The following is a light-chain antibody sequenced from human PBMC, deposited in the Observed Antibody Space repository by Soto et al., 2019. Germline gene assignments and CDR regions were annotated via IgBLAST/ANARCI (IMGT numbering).Light chain of an antibody. V-gene: IGKV4-1*01. CDR1: QSVFYNSNNKNF. Sequence: DIVMTQSPDSLAVSLGERATINCKSSQSVFYNSNNKNFLAWYQQKPGQPPKLLIYCASTRESGVPDRFSGGGSGTDFTLTISSLQAEDVAVYYCQQYYSAPWTFGQGTKVEIK. J-gene: IGKJ1*01. CDR3: QQYYSAPWT. CDR2: CAS.